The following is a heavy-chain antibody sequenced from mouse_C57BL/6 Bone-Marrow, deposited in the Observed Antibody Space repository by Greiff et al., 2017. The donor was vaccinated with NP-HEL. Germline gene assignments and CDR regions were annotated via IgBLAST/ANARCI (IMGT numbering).Heavy chain of an antibody. CDR2: ISSGGSYT. CDR3: ARLNWDVWFAY. V-gene: IGHV5-6*01. D-gene: IGHD4-1*01. J-gene: IGHJ3*01. Sequence: EVKLMESGGDLVKPGGSLKLSCAASGFTFSSYGMSWVRQTPDKRLEWVATISSGGSYTYYPDGVKGRFTISRDNAKNTLYLQMSSLKSEDTAMYYCARLNWDVWFAYWGQGTLVTVSA. CDR1: GFTFSSYG.